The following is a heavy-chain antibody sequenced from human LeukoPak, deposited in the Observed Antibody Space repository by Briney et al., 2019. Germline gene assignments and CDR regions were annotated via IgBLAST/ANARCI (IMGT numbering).Heavy chain of an antibody. CDR2: IIPIFGTA. Sequence: SVKVSCKASGGTFSSYAISWVRQAPGQGLEWMGEIIPIFGTANYAQKFQGRVTITADESTSTAYMELSSLRSEDTAVYYCARVSTMIVVVNGAFDIWGQGTMVTVSS. D-gene: IGHD3-22*01. CDR1: GGTFSSYA. J-gene: IGHJ3*02. V-gene: IGHV1-69*13. CDR3: ARVSTMIVVVNGAFDI.